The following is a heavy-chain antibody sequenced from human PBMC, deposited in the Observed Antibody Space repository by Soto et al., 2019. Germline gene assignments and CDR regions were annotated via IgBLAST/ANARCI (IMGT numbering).Heavy chain of an antibody. Sequence: SETLSLTCTVSGGSISSYYWSWIRQPPGKGLEWIGYIYYSGSTNYNPSLKSRVTISVDTSKNQFSLKLSSVTAADTAVYYCARDVDGDYAFSFDIWGQGTMVTVSS. D-gene: IGHD4-17*01. CDR1: GGSISSYY. CDR2: IYYSGST. J-gene: IGHJ3*02. V-gene: IGHV4-59*01. CDR3: ARDVDGDYAFSFDI.